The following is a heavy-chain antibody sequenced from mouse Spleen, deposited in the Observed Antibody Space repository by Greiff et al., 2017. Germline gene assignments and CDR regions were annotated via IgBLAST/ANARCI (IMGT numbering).Heavy chain of an antibody. D-gene: IGHD2-5*01. CDR2: INPYNGDT. CDR3: ARYAYYSNYWYFDV. V-gene: IGHV1-20*01. CDR1: GYTFTGYF. J-gene: IGHJ1*01. Sequence: EVQLQQSGPELVKPGDSVKISCKASGYTFTGYFMNWVMQSHGKSLEWIGRINPYNGDTFYNQKFKGKATLTVDKSSSTAHMELRSLTSEDSAVYYCARYAYYSNYWYFDVWGAGTTVTVSS.